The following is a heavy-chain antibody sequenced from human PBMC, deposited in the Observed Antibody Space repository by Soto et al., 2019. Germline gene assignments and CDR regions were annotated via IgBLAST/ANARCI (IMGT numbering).Heavy chain of an antibody. V-gene: IGHV6-1*01. CDR3: VRGIGYIDS. J-gene: IGHJ4*02. Sequence: PSPTLSLTCAISGDSVSSNRAAWSWIRQSPSGGLLRLGRTYYRSKWYNDYSLSLKSLITVNPDTSKNQFSLQLKFVTPEDTAVYYCVRGIGYIDSWGQGTLVTVSS. D-gene: IGHD3-3*01. CDR2: TYYRSKWYN. CDR1: GDSVSSNRAA.